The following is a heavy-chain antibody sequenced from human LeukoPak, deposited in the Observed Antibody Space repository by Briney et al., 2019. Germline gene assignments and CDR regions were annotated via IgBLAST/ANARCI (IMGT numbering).Heavy chain of an antibody. D-gene: IGHD2-2*01. CDR1: GGSISSGGYY. J-gene: IGHJ5*02. V-gene: IGHV4-31*03. CDR3: ARSSVVVVPAARGKNWFDP. Sequence: SGTLSLTCTVSGGSISSGGYYWSWIRQHPGKGLEWIGYIYYSGSTYYNPSLKSRVTISVDTSKNQFSLKLSSVTAADTAVYYCARSSVVVVPAARGKNWFDPWGQGTLVTVSS. CDR2: IYYSGST.